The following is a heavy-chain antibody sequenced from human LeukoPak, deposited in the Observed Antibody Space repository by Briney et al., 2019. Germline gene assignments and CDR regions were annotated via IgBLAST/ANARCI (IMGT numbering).Heavy chain of an antibody. CDR1: GFTFSTFA. J-gene: IGHJ4*02. V-gene: IGHV3-23*01. D-gene: IGHD1-1*01. Sequence: GGSLRLSCAASGFTFSTFAMIWVRQPPGKGVEWVSSIFPSGGEIHYADSVRGRFTISRDNSKNTLYLQMNSLRAEDTAVYYCARAPGYGAAYYFDYWGQGTLVTVSS. CDR2: IFPSGGEI. CDR3: ARAPGYGAAYYFDY.